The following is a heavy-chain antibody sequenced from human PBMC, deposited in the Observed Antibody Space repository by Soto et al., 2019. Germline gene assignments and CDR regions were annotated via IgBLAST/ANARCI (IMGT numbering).Heavy chain of an antibody. CDR2: ISAYNGNT. V-gene: IGHV1-18*01. CDR1: GYTFTSYG. CDR3: ARPKRGIFGVVNEDAFDI. J-gene: IGHJ3*02. Sequence: ASVKVSCKASGYTFTSYGISWVRQAPGQGLEWMGWISAYNGNTNYAQKLQGRVTMTTDTSTSTAYMELRSLRSDDTAVYYCARPKRGIFGVVNEDAFDIWGQGTMVTVSS. D-gene: IGHD3-3*01.